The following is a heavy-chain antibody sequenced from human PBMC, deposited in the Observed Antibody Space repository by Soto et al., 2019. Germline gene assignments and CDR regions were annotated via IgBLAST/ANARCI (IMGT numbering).Heavy chain of an antibody. CDR1: GDSVNSNNVY. CDR2: VYYSGST. D-gene: IGHD1-26*01. Sequence: PSETLSLTCTVSGDSVNSNNVYWGWIRQPPGRRLECIGNVYYSGSTYYNPSLKSRVTISVDTSKNQFSLKLNSVTPEDTAVYYCSRRLKLGADYYGMDVWGQGTTVTVSS. J-gene: IGHJ6*02. CDR3: SRRLKLGADYYGMDV. V-gene: IGHV4-39*01.